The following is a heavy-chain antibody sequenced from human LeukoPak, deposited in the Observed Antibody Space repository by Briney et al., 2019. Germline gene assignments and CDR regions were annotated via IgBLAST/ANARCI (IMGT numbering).Heavy chain of an antibody. CDR3: ARLSSWVFEI. Sequence: PGGSLRLSCAASGFTFSDYFMTWIRQAPGKGLEWLSHINSGGTLYYADSVKGRFTISRDNAKNLLYLQMNSLRAEDTAVYFCARLSSWVFEIWGQGTMVTVSS. D-gene: IGHD3-16*01. CDR1: GFTFSDYF. CDR2: INSGGTL. J-gene: IGHJ3*02. V-gene: IGHV3-69-1*02.